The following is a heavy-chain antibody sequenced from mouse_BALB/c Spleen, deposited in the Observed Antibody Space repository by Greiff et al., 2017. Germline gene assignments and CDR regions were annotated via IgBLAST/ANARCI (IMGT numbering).Heavy chain of an antibody. CDR3: TRSRDSYYGSSYGAMDY. CDR1: GYTFTSYY. V-gene: IGHV1S81*02. Sequence: QVQLQQSGAELVKPGASVKLSCKASGYTFTSYYMYWVKQRPGQGLEWIGGINPSNGGTNFNEKFKSKATLTVDKSSSTAYMQLSSLTSEDSAVYYCTRSRDSYYGSSYGAMDYWGQGTSVTVSS. CDR2: INPSNGGT. D-gene: IGHD1-1*01. J-gene: IGHJ4*01.